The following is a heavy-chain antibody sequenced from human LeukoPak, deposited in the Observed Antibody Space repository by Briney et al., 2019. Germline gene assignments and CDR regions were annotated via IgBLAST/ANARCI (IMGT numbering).Heavy chain of an antibody. CDR3: ARVGDYDSSGYYY. V-gene: IGHV3-64*01. D-gene: IGHD3-22*01. J-gene: IGHJ4*02. Sequence: GGSLRLSCAASGFTFSSYAMHWVRQAPGKGLEYVSAISSNGGSTYYANSVKGRFTISRDSSKNTLYLQMGSLRAEDMAVYYCARVGDYDSSGYYYWGQGTLVTVPS. CDR1: GFTFSSYA. CDR2: ISSNGGST.